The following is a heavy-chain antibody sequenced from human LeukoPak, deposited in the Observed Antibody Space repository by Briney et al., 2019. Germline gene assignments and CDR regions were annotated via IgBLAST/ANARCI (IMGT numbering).Heavy chain of an antibody. Sequence: SETLSLTCSVSGYSISSGYYWGCIRQPPGKGLEWLGSIYHSGSTYCNPSLKSRVSISVDTSKNQFSLRLGSVTAADTAVYYCARTLTPLRTGFDYWGQGTLVTVSS. V-gene: IGHV4-38-2*01. CDR2: IYHSGST. D-gene: IGHD4-11*01. J-gene: IGHJ4*02. CDR3: ARTLTPLRTGFDY. CDR1: GYSISSGYY.